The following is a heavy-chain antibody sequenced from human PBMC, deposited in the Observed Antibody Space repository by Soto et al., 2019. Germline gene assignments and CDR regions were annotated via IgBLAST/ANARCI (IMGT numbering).Heavy chain of an antibody. V-gene: IGHV4-39*07. Sequence: PSETLSLTCTVSGGSVSNSNYYWGWIRQSPGKGLEWIGSVYYRGRSYSKSSVKSRVTISVDTSKNQFSLKLSSVTAADTAVYYCARGVVSKPPHYDYWGQGTLVTVSS. J-gene: IGHJ4*02. CDR3: ARGVVSKPPHYDY. CDR2: VYYRGRS. D-gene: IGHD2-15*01. CDR1: GGSVSNSNYY.